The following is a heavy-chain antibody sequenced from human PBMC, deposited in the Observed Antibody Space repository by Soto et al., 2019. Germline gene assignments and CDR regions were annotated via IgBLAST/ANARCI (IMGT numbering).Heavy chain of an antibody. J-gene: IGHJ4*02. CDR1: GGSISSGGYY. CDR2: IYYSGST. D-gene: IGHD6-13*01. V-gene: IGHV4-31*01. CDR3: ARLSSWDNYFDY. Sequence: QVQLQESGPGLVKPSQTLSLTCTVSGGSISSGGYYWSWIRQHPGKGLEWIGYIYYSGSTYYNPSLKSPVTISVDTSKNQFSLKLSSVTAADTAVYYCARLSSWDNYFDYWGQGTLVTVSS.